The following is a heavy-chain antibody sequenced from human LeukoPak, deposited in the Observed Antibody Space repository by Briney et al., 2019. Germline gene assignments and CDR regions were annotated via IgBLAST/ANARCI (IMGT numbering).Heavy chain of an antibody. CDR3: ARQGVVVPAPPEGDLLPHSWFDP. D-gene: IGHD2-2*01. CDR2: IYPGDSDT. Sequence: HGESLKISCKGSGYSFTSYWIGWVRQMPGKGLEWMGIIYPGDSDTRYSPSFQGQVTTSADKSISTAYLQWSSLKASDTAMYYCARQGVVVPAPPEGDLLPHSWFDPWGQGTLVTVSS. V-gene: IGHV5-51*01. J-gene: IGHJ5*02. CDR1: GYSFTSYW.